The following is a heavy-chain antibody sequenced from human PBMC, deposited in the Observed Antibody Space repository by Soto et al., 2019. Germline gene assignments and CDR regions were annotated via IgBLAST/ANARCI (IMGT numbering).Heavy chain of an antibody. J-gene: IGHJ4*02. V-gene: IGHV4-39*01. Sequence: PSETLSLTCTVSGGSITSGNYYWGWIRQHPGKGLEWIGTMHSGGSTYYNPSLTSRLSISRDTSRNEFSLKLTSVTAAETAVYYCIRDFGDFLIDHWGQGTLVTVSS. CDR3: IRDFGDFLIDH. D-gene: IGHD4-17*01. CDR1: GGSITSGNYY. CDR2: MHSGGST.